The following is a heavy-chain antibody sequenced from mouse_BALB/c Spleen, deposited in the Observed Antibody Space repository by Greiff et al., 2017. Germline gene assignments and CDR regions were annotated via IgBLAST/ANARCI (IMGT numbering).Heavy chain of an antibody. CDR2: IYPYNGGT. J-gene: IGHJ2*01. Sequence: VQLQQSGPELVKPGASVKISCKASGYTFTDYNMHWVKQSHGKSLEWIGYIYPYNGGTGYNQKFKSKATLTVDNSSSTAYMELRSLTSEDSAVYYCARWYYGSSYYFDYWGQGTTLTVSS. D-gene: IGHD1-1*01. CDR1: GYTFTDYN. CDR3: ARWYYGSSYYFDY. V-gene: IGHV1S29*02.